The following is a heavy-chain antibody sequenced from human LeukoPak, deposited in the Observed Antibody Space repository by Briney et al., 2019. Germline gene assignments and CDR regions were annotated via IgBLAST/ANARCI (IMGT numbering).Heavy chain of an antibody. CDR3: TRVEAAAVWLDY. V-gene: IGHV3-11*01. CDR1: GFTFSDYY. D-gene: IGHD6-13*01. CDR2: ISNSGSTI. Sequence: KPGGSLRLSCAASGFTFSDYYMSWIRQAPGKGLEWVSYISNSGSTIYYADSVKGRFTISRDNAKNSLYLQMNSLRAEDTAVYYCTRVEAAAVWLDYWGQGTLVTVSS. J-gene: IGHJ4*02.